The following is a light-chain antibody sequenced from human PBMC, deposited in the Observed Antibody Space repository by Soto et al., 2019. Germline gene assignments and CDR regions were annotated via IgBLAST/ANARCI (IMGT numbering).Light chain of an antibody. CDR2: EVN. Sequence: QSALAQPASVSGSPGQSITISCTGSNSDVGSYNLVSWYQQHPGKAPKFVIYEVNNRPPGISNRFSGSKSGNTASLTISGLQAEDEADYYCCSYAGSRTVVFGGGTKVTVL. V-gene: IGLV2-23*02. CDR1: NSDVGSYNL. CDR3: CSYAGSRTVV. J-gene: IGLJ2*01.